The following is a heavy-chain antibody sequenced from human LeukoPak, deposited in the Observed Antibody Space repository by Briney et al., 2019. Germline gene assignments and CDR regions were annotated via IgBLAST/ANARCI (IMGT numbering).Heavy chain of an antibody. J-gene: IGHJ4*02. D-gene: IGHD1-26*01. CDR3: AKVGFGWRVAAYYFDY. V-gene: IGHV3-23*01. CDR1: GFTFSSYA. CDR2: ISGSGGST. Sequence: GSLRLSCAASGFTFSSYAMSWVRQAPGKGLEWVSAISGSGGSTYYADSVKGRFTISRDNSKNTLYLQMNSLRADDTAVYYCAKVGFGWRVAAYYFDYWGQGTLVTVSS.